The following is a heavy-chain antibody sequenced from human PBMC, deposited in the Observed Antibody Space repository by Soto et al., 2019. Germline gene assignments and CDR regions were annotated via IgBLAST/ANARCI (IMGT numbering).Heavy chain of an antibody. CDR3: ARLTGYCSGGSCQYYFDY. CDR2: IYPGDSDT. V-gene: IGHV5-51*01. Sequence: PGESLKISCKGSGYSFTSYWIGWVRQMPGKVLEWMGIIYPGDSDTRYSPSFQGQVTISADKSISTAYLQWSSLKASDTAMYYCARLTGYCSGGSCQYYFDYWGQGXLVTFYS. CDR1: GYSFTSYW. D-gene: IGHD2-15*01. J-gene: IGHJ4*02.